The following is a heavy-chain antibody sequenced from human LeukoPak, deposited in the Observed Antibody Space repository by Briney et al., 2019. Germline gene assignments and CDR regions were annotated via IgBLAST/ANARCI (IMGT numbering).Heavy chain of an antibody. D-gene: IGHD1-14*01. V-gene: IGHV4-34*01. CDR3: ARNSGPPRYNRKRPMRGIDY. CDR2: INHSGST. J-gene: IGHJ4*02. CDR1: GGSFSGYY. Sequence: SETLSLTCAVYGGSFSGYYWSWIRQPPGKGLEWIGEINHSGSTNYNPSLKSRVTISVDTSKNQFSLKLSSVTAADTAVYYCARNSGPPRYNRKRPMRGIDYWGQGTLVTVSS.